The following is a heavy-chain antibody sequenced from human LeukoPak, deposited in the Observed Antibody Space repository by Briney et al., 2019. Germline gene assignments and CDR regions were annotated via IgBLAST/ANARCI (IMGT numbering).Heavy chain of an antibody. CDR2: IYPGDSET. Sequence: GESLKISCKGSGYSFTSYWIAWVRQMPGKGLEWMGVIYPGDSETRYSPSFQGQVTISVDKSISTAYLQWSSLKASDTAMYYCARQGSLNYYYMDVWGKGTTVTVSS. D-gene: IGHD4/OR15-4a*01. J-gene: IGHJ6*03. CDR1: GYSFTSYW. CDR3: ARQGSLNYYYMDV. V-gene: IGHV5-51*01.